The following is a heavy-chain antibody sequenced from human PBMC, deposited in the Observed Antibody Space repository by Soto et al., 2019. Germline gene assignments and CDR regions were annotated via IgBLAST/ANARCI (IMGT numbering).Heavy chain of an antibody. Sequence: PGESLKISCKGSGYSFTTYWISWVRQMPGKGLEWMGRIDPSDSYTNYSPSFQGHVTISADKSISTAYLQWSSLKASDTAMYYCARRVFYGSGSFSNSHYYYGMDVWGQGTTVTVSS. V-gene: IGHV5-10-1*01. D-gene: IGHD3-10*01. CDR3: ARRVFYGSGSFSNSHYYYGMDV. CDR1: GYSFTTYW. CDR2: IDPSDSYT. J-gene: IGHJ6*02.